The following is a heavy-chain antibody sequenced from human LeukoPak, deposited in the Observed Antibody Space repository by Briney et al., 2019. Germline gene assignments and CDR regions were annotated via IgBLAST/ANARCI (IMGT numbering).Heavy chain of an antibody. CDR3: AKDLHGGYSSDY. Sequence: GSLRLSCAASGFTFNNFGMNWVRQAPGKGLEWVSFIGYEGVHKYYADSVKGRFTISKDNSKATLYLQMNSLRPEDTAVYYCAKDLHGGYSSDYWGQGTLVTVFS. CDR1: GFTFNNFG. D-gene: IGHD4-23*01. V-gene: IGHV3-30*02. J-gene: IGHJ4*02. CDR2: IGYEGVHK.